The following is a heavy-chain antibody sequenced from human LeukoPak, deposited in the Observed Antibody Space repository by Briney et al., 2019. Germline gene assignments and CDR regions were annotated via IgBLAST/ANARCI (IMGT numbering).Heavy chain of an antibody. CDR2: IIPIFGTA. CDR1: GGTFSSYA. V-gene: IGHV1-69*05. CDR3: AMYSSGWTNFDY. D-gene: IGHD6-19*01. J-gene: IGHJ4*02. Sequence: LVKVSCKASGGTFSSYAISWVRQAPGQGLEWMGGIIPIFGTANYAQKFQGRVTITTDESTSTAYMELSSLRSEDTAVYYCAMYSSGWTNFDYWGQGTLVTVSS.